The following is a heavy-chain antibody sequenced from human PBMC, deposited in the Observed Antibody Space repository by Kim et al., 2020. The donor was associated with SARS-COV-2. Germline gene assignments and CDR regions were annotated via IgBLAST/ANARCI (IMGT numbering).Heavy chain of an antibody. CDR3: AHSARYSSSTFDY. J-gene: IGHJ4*02. CDR1: GYTLTELS. CDR2: FDPEDGET. Sequence: ASVKVSCKVSGYTLTELSMHWVRQAPGKGLEWMGGFDPEDGETIYAQKFQDRVTMTEDTSTDTAYMELSSLRSEDTAVYYCAHSARYSSSTFDYWGQGTLVTVSP. V-gene: IGHV1-24*01. D-gene: IGHD6-6*01.